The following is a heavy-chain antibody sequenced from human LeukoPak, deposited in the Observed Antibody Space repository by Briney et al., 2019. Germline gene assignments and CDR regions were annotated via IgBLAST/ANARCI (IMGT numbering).Heavy chain of an antibody. CDR2: ISGSGGST. V-gene: IGHV3-23*01. CDR3: AKTLVFSSWYEAEYDY. J-gene: IGHJ4*02. Sequence: PGGSLRLSCAASGFTFSSYAMSWVRQAPGKGLEWVSAISGSGGSTYYTDSVKGRFTISRDNSKNTLYLQMNSLRAEDTAVYYCAKTLVFSSWYEAEYDYWGQGTLVTVSS. CDR1: GFTFSSYA. D-gene: IGHD6-13*01.